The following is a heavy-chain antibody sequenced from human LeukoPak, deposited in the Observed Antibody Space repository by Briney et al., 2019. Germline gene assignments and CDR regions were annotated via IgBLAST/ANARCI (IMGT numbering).Heavy chain of an antibody. CDR3: AGGPITAQDPGYFQH. D-gene: IGHD3-10*01. CDR1: GGSISSYY. Sequence: SETLSLTCTVSGGSISSYYWSWIRQPPGKGLEWIGYIYYSGSTNYNPSLKSRVTISVDTSKNQFSLKLSSVTAADTAVYYCAGGPITAQDPGYFQHWGQGTLVTVSS. J-gene: IGHJ1*01. V-gene: IGHV4-59*01. CDR2: IYYSGST.